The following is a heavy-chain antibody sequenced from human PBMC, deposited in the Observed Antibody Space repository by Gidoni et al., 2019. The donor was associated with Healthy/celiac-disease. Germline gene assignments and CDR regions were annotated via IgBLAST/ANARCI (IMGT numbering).Heavy chain of an antibody. D-gene: IGHD1-26*01. J-gene: IGHJ4*02. V-gene: IGHV4-61*02. Sequence: QVQLQASGPGLVKPSPTLSLTCTVSGGPISSGSYYWRWIRQPAGKGLEWIGRIYTSGSTNYNPSLKSRVTISVDTSKNQFSLKLSSVTAADTAVYYCARGQWELLPFDYWGQGTLVTVSS. CDR3: ARGQWELLPFDY. CDR1: GGPISSGSYY. CDR2: IYTSGST.